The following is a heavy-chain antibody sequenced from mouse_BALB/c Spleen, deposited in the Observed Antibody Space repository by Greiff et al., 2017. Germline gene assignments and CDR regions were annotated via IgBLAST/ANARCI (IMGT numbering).Heavy chain of an antibody. CDR2: ISNGGGST. CDR3: ARHYGSSYWYFDV. V-gene: IGHV5-12-2*01. D-gene: IGHD1-1*01. CDR1: GFTFSSYT. Sequence: EVQGVESGGGLVQPGGSLKLSCAASGFTFSSYTMSWVRQTPEKRLEWVAYISNGGGSTYYPDTVKGRFTISRDNAKNTLYLQMSSLKSEDTAMYYCARHYGSSYWYFDVWGAGTTVTVSS. J-gene: IGHJ1*01.